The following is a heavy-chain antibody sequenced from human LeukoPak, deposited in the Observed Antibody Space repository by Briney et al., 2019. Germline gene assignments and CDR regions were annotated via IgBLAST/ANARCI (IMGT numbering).Heavy chain of an antibody. J-gene: IGHJ3*02. CDR3: ANSVTTSFHDAFDI. D-gene: IGHD4-17*01. CDR2: ISKTGNIT. V-gene: IGHV3-23*01. Sequence: GGSLRLSCAASGFSFSSYAMSWVRQAPGKGLEWVSDISKTGNITYYADSVRGRFTISRDNSKNTLYLQMNSLRAEDTAVYYCANSVTTSFHDAFDIWGQGTMVTVSS. CDR1: GFSFSSYA.